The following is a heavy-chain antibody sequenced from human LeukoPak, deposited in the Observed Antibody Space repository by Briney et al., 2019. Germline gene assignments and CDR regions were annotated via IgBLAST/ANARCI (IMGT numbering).Heavy chain of an antibody. V-gene: IGHV1-18*01. CDR3: ARGYCSGGSCYSSFDY. CDR1: GYTFTSYG. CDR2: ISAYNGNT. D-gene: IGHD2-15*01. J-gene: IGHJ4*02. Sequence: ASVKVSCKASGYTFTSYGISWVRQAPGQGLEWMGWISAYNGNTNYAQKLQGRVTMTTDTSTSTAYMELRSLRSDDTAVYYCARGYCSGGSCYSSFDYWGQGTLVTVSS.